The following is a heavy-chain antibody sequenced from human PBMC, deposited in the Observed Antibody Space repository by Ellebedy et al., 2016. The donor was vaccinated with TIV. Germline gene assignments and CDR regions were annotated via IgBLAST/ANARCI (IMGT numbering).Heavy chain of an antibody. CDR2: INPNSGAT. Sequence: AASVQVSCKASGYTFIANYIHWVRQAPGQGLEWMGWINPNSGATDYAQKFQGRVTMTRDTSMTTVYMEMSSLKSDDTAIYFCARDLSCSNDVCSAGGYFFGMDVWGQGTTVTVSS. J-gene: IGHJ6*02. CDR3: ARDLSCSNDVCSAGGYFFGMDV. D-gene: IGHD2-8*01. CDR1: GYTFIANY. V-gene: IGHV1-2*02.